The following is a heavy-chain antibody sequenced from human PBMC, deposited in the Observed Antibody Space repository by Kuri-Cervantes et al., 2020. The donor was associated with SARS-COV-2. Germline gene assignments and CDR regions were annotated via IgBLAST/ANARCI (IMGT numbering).Heavy chain of an antibody. CDR2: IYYSGST. V-gene: IGHV4-59*08. Sequence: ESLKISCTVSGGSISSYYWSWIRQPPGKGLEWIGYIYYSGSTNYNLSLKSRVTISVDTSKNQFSLKLSSVTAADTAVYYCARLLIAAAGPDFDYWGQGTLVTVSS. CDR3: ARLLIAAAGPDFDY. J-gene: IGHJ4*02. D-gene: IGHD6-13*01. CDR1: GGSISSYY.